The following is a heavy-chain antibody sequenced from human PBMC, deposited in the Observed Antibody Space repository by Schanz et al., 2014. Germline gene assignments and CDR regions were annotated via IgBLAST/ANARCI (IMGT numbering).Heavy chain of an antibody. CDR3: AKVRYSSGWRGDYFDE. CDR2: ISSASSTI. D-gene: IGHD6-25*01. Sequence: EVQLVESGGGLIQPGGSLRLSCAASGFGFSSYSMNWVRQAPGKGLEWVSYISSASSTINYADSVKGRFTISRDNSKNTLYLQMNSLRPEDTAVYYCAKVRYSSGWRGDYFDEWGQGTLVTVAS. V-gene: IGHV3-48*01. CDR1: GFGFSSYS. J-gene: IGHJ4*02.